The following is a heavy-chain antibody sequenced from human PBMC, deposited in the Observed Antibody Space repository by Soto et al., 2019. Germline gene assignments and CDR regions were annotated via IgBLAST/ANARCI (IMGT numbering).Heavy chain of an antibody. J-gene: IGHJ4*02. Sequence: QVQLVESGGGVVQPGRSLTLSCAASGFTFSIYGMHWVRQAPGKGLEWVAVIWDDGSNKIYADSVKGRFTISRDNSRNILYLEMNSLRAEDTAVYYCATDRGSSPFDYWGQGTLLTVSS. V-gene: IGHV3-33*03. CDR3: ATDRGSSPFDY. D-gene: IGHD2-15*01. CDR1: GFTFSIYG. CDR2: IWDDGSNK.